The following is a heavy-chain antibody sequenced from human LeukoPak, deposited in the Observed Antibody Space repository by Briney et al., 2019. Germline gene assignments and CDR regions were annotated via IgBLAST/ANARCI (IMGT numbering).Heavy chain of an antibody. Sequence: KPSQTLSLTCTVSGGSISSGRYYWSWIRQPAGKGLERIGRIYTSGSTNYNPSLKSRVTISVDTSKNQFSLKLSSVTAADTAVYYCAREIRKYYFDYWGQGTLVTVSS. D-gene: IGHD1-14*01. CDR2: IYTSGST. J-gene: IGHJ4*02. V-gene: IGHV4-61*02. CDR1: GGSISSGRYY. CDR3: AREIRKYYFDY.